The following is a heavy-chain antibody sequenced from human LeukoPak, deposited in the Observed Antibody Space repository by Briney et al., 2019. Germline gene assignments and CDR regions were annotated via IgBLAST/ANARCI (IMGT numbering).Heavy chain of an antibody. D-gene: IGHD3-3*01. CDR1: GFTFSSYA. CDR2: TSGSGGST. V-gene: IGHV3-23*01. Sequence: PGASLRLSCAASGFTFSSYAMSWVRQAPGKGLEWVSATSGSGGSTYYADSVKGRFTISRDNSKNTLYLQMNSLRAEDTAVYYCAKENYDFWSGYSAPLDYWGQGTLVTVSS. CDR3: AKENYDFWSGYSAPLDY. J-gene: IGHJ4*02.